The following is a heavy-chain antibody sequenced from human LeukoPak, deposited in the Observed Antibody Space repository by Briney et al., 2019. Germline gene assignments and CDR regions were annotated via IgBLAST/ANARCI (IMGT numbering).Heavy chain of an antibody. V-gene: IGHV3-74*01. J-gene: IGHJ4*02. Sequence: GGSLRLSCAASGFTFSTYWMHWIRQAPGKGLVWVSRINPDGTTTSYADSVKGRFTISRDNAKDTVYLQMNSLRAEDTAVYYCARVSIGWYSFDYWGQGTLVTVSS. D-gene: IGHD6-19*01. CDR1: GFTFSTYW. CDR2: INPDGTTT. CDR3: ARVSIGWYSFDY.